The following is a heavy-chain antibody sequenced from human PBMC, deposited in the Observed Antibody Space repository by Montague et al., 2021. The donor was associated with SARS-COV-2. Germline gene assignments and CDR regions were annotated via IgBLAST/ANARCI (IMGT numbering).Heavy chain of an antibody. CDR3: ARGRVDTTMILVVFTGAAHYFAS. J-gene: IGHJ4*02. V-gene: IGHV4-34*01. CDR1: GGSFSDYY. D-gene: IGHD3-22*01. Sequence: SETLSLTCAVYGGSFSDYYWTCIRQPPGKGLEWLGEVNHSGRINYNKPSKRRLTITADTSKNQFSLRLISVIAADTAVYYCARGRVDTTMILVVFTGAAHYFASWGQGTLVSVSS. CDR2: VNHSGRI.